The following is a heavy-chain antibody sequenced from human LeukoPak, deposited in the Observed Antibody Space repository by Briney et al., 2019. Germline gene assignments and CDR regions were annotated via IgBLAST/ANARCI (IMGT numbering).Heavy chain of an antibody. Sequence: SETLSLTCAVYGGSFSGYYWSWIRQPPGKGLEWIGEINHSGSTNYNPSLKSRVTISVDTSKNQFSLKLSSVTAADTAVYYCAGDSEARSFDYWGQGTLVTVSS. J-gene: IGHJ4*02. CDR3: AGDSEARSFDY. D-gene: IGHD6-6*01. CDR2: INHSGST. CDR1: GGSFSGYY. V-gene: IGHV4-34*01.